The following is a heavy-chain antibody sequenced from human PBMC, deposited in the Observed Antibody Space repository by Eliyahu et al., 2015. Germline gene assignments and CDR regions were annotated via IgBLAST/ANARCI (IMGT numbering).Heavy chain of an antibody. CDR3: VKAGSTDYWYFDL. V-gene: IGHV3-64D*08. CDR2: ISSSGGNT. CDR1: GFTFSSYA. D-gene: IGHD6-13*01. Sequence: EVQLVESGGGLVQPGGSLRLSCSAFGFTFSSYAMHWVRQAPGKGLEYVSAISSSGGNTYYADSVKGRFTISRDNFKNTLYLQMSSLRPEDTAVYYCVKAGSTDYWYFDLWGRGTLVTVSS. J-gene: IGHJ2*01.